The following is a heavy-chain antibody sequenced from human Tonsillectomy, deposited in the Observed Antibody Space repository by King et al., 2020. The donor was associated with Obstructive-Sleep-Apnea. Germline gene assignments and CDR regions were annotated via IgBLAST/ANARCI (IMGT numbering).Heavy chain of an antibody. Sequence: VQLVESGGGLVQPGGSLRLSCAASGLTFSSYWMSWVRQAPGKGLEWVANIKLDGSVEYYVDSVKGRFTITRDNAKKSLYLQMNSRRAEDTAMYYCASPLSIRLLTGYGYWGQGTLVTVSS. CDR2: IKLDGSVE. D-gene: IGHD3-9*01. J-gene: IGHJ4*02. CDR1: GLTFSSYW. CDR3: ASPLSIRLLTGYGY. V-gene: IGHV3-7*01.